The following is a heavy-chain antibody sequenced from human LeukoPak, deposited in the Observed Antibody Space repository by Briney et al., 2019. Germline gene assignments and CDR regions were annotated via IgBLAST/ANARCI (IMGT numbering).Heavy chain of an antibody. D-gene: IGHD2-15*01. J-gene: IGHJ4*02. CDR1: GFTFSNYS. V-gene: IGHV3-21*01. Sequence: PGGSLRLSCAASGFTFSNYSMNWVRQAPGKGLEWVSSISSSSSYIYYADSVKGRFTISRDNAKNSLYLQMNSLRAEDTAVYYCARDCSGGSCYVSGFYYDSSGYDYWGQGTLVTVSS. CDR3: ARDCSGGSCYVSGFYYDSSGYDY. CDR2: ISSSSSYI.